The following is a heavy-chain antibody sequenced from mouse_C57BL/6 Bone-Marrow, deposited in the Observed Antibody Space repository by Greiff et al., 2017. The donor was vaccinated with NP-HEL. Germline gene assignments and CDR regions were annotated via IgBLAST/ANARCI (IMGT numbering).Heavy chain of an antibody. CDR2: IYPGNSDT. D-gene: IGHD1-1*01. CDR3: TITTVVPHAIDY. Sequence: VQLKQSGTVLARPGASVKMSCKTSGYTFTSYWMHWVKQRPGQGLEWIGAIYPGNSDTSYNQKFKGKAKLTAVTSASTAYMELSSLTNEDSAVYYCTITTVVPHAIDYWGQGTSVTVSS. J-gene: IGHJ4*01. V-gene: IGHV1-5*01. CDR1: GYTFTSYW.